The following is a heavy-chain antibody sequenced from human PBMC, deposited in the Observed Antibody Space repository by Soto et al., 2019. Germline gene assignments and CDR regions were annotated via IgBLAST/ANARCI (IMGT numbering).Heavy chain of an antibody. D-gene: IGHD2-15*01. CDR1: GFTFSHYW. V-gene: IGHV3-74*01. J-gene: IGHJ6*03. Sequence: EVQLVESGGGLVQPGGSLRLSCAASGFTFSHYWMYWVRQAPGKGLVWVSRINSDGSVSSYADSVKGRLTISRDNVKNTLYLQMTSLRAEDTAVYYCARGDCVGGTCYSLAGSFYYYMDVWGTGTTVTVFS. CDR2: INSDGSVS. CDR3: ARGDCVGGTCYSLAGSFYYYMDV.